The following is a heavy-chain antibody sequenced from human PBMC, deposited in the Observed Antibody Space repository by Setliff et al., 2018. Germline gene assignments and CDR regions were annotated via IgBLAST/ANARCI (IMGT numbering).Heavy chain of an antibody. Sequence: GGSLRLSCTTSGFNFGAYVMHWVRQAPGKGLEWVAILSYDTTKYHYSDSVKGRFTISRDRSGNTVELQMDSLRDEDTAVYYCGRDLNNLGFIDFWGHGTPVTVSS. V-gene: IGHV3-30*04. J-gene: IGHJ4*01. CDR1: GFNFGAYV. CDR2: LSYDTTKY. CDR3: GRDLNNLGFIDF. D-gene: IGHD7-27*01.